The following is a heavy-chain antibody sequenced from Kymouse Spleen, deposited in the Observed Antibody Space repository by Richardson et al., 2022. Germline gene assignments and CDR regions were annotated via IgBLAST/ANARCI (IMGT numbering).Heavy chain of an antibody. CDR1: GFTFDDYA. CDR2: ISWNSGSI. Sequence: EVQLVESGGGLVQPGRSLRLSCAASGFTFDDYAMHWVRQAPGKGLEWVSGISWNSGSIGYADSVKGRFTISRDNAKNSLYLQMNSLRAEDTALYYCAKDPGTTGTTHDAFDIWGQGTMVTVSS. CDR3: AKDPGTTGTTHDAFDI. J-gene: IGHJ3*02. D-gene: IGHD1-1*01. V-gene: IGHV3-9*01.